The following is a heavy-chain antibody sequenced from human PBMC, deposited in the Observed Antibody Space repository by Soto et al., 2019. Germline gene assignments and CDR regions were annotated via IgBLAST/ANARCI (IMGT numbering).Heavy chain of an antibody. V-gene: IGHV5-51*01. CDR3: ASLSGWLRAPHDAFDI. CDR1: GYSFTSYW. CDR2: IYPGDSDT. D-gene: IGHD6-19*01. J-gene: IGHJ3*02. Sequence: GESLKISCKGSGYSFTSYWIGWVRQMPGKGLKWMGIIYPGDSDTRYSPSFQGQVTISADKSISTAYLQWSSLKASDTAMYYCASLSGWLRAPHDAFDIWGQGTMVTVSS.